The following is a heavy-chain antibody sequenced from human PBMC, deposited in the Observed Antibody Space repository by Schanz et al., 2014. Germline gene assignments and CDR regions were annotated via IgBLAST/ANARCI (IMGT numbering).Heavy chain of an antibody. Sequence: QVQLVESGGGVVQPGRSLRLSCAASRFTFSSYTMHWVRQAPGRGLEWVAFIRYDGSSKYYADSVRGRFTISRDDSKNTLYLQMNSLRPEDTAVYYCAKEDRNHNSDYVYWGQGTLVTVSS. D-gene: IGHD3-22*01. V-gene: IGHV3-30*02. CDR3: AKEDRNHNSDYVY. CDR1: RFTFSSYT. J-gene: IGHJ4*02. CDR2: IRYDGSSK.